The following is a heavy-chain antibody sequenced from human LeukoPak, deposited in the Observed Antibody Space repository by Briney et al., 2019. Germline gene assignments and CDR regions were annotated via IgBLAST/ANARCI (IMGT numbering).Heavy chain of an antibody. J-gene: IGHJ4*02. CDR3: ARVPSRARYCSSTSCSYYFDY. V-gene: IGHV1-8*03. Sequence: ASVMVSCKASGYTFTSYDINWVRQATGHGLEWMGWMNPNSGKTGYAQKFQGRVTITKNTSISTAYMELSSLRSEDTAVYYCARVPSRARYCSSTSCSYYFDYWGQGTLVTVSS. D-gene: IGHD2-2*01. CDR2: MNPNSGKT. CDR1: GYTFTSYD.